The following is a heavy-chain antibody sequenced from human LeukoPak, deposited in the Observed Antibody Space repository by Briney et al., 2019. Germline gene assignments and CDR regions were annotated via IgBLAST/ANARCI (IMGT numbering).Heavy chain of an antibody. V-gene: IGHV3-53*04. CDR1: GFTVSSNY. Sequence: GGSLRLSRAASGFTVSSNYMSWVRQAPGKGLEWVSVIYSGGSTYYADSVKGRFTISRHNSKNTLYLQMNSLRAEDTAVYYCAGAGGLWFEELYYGMDVWGQGTTVTVSS. CDR2: IYSGGST. J-gene: IGHJ6*02. CDR3: AGAGGLWFEELYYGMDV. D-gene: IGHD3-10*01.